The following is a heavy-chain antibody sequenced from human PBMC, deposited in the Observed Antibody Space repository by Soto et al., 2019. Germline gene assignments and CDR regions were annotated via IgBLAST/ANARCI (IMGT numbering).Heavy chain of an antibody. V-gene: IGHV3-23*01. CDR3: AKGGSVYGLLTHDY. CDR2: ITGSSSNL. Sequence: VQLLESGGWLEQPGGSLRLSCAASGFTFRDYAMSWVRQAPGKGLEWVTTITGSSSNLYYSDSVKGRFAISRDNSKNTLYLQMDSLTAEDTAVYYCAKGGSVYGLLTHDYWGQGTLVTVSS. J-gene: IGHJ4*02. CDR1: GFTFRDYA. D-gene: IGHD3-9*01.